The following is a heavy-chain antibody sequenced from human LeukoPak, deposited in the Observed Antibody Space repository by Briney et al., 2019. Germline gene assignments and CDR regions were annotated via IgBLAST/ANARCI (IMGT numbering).Heavy chain of an antibody. V-gene: IGHV4-4*07. J-gene: IGHJ4*02. CDR2: IYTSGST. Sequence: SETLSLTCTVSGGSISSYYWSWIRQPAGKGLEWIGRIYTSGSTNYNPSLKSRVTMSVDTSKNQFSLRLSSVTAADTAVYYCARDSVEMATITRGDYWGQGTLVTVSS. CDR3: ARDSVEMATITRGDY. CDR1: GGSISSYY. D-gene: IGHD5-24*01.